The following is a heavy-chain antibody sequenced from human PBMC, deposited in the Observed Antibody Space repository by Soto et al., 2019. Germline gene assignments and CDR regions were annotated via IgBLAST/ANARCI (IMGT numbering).Heavy chain of an antibody. V-gene: IGHV1-69*02. CDR1: GGTFNSYT. Sequence: SVKVSCKASGGTFNSYTISWVRQAPGQGLEWMGRIIPMLDITNYAQNFQGRVTIIADRSTSTAYMELSSLRSEDTAVYYCARSTTTYCTTASCFVYFYSWGQGTQVTV. J-gene: IGHJ4*02. CDR3: ARSTTTYCTTASCFVYFYS. D-gene: IGHD2-2*01. CDR2: IIPMLDIT.